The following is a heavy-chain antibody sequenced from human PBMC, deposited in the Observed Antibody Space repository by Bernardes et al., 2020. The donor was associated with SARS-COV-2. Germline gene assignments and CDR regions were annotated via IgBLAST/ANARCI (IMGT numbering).Heavy chain of an antibody. V-gene: IGHV1-24*01. D-gene: IGHD2-21*01. Sequence: ASVKVSCKVSGYSLTEVSMHWVRKDPGKGLEWMGGFEPEEEETIYAQKFQGRVTMTEDTSEDTAYMELSSLRSEDTAVYYCATTYCGGDCSVLYFHYWGQGTLVTVSS. CDR1: GYSLTEVS. CDR2: FEPEEEET. CDR3: ATTYCGGDCSVLYFHY. J-gene: IGHJ4*02.